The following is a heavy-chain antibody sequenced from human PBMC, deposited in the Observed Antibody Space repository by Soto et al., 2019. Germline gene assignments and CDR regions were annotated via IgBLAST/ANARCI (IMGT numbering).Heavy chain of an antibody. V-gene: IGHV4-39*01. CDR2: VSYSGST. CDR1: GGSISNSSYL. J-gene: IGHJ4*02. Sequence: QLQLQESGPRLVKPSETLSLTCTVSGGSISNSSYLWGWIRQPPGKGLQWIGSVSYSGSTYYNPSLKSRVTISVDTSKTQSSLRLSSATAADTAVYYCSRIAVSGPITGFDYWGQGALVTVSS. D-gene: IGHD6-19*01. CDR3: SRIAVSGPITGFDY.